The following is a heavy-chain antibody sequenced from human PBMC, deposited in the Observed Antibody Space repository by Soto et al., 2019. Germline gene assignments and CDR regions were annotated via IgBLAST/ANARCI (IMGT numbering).Heavy chain of an antibody. CDR1: GGSVSSGSYY. Sequence: QVQLQESGPGLVKPSETLSLTCTVSGGSVSSGSYYWSWIRQPPGKGLEWIGYIYYSGSTNYNPSLKSRVTISVDTSKNQFSLKLSSVTAADTAVYYCASTLKGYDYVWGSYRYPPHDAFDIWGQGTMVTVSS. V-gene: IGHV4-61*01. CDR3: ASTLKGYDYVWGSYRYPPHDAFDI. J-gene: IGHJ3*02. D-gene: IGHD3-16*02. CDR2: IYYSGST.